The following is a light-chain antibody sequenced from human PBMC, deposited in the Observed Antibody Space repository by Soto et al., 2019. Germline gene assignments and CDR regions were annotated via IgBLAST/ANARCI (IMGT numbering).Light chain of an antibody. Sequence: QSVLTQPASVSGSPGQSITISCTGTSSDVGGYNYVSWYHQHPGKAPKLMISEVSNRPSGVSNRFSGSRSGNTASLTISGLQAEDEADYYCSSYTSSSTLSVFGTGTKVTVL. V-gene: IGLV2-14*01. CDR3: SSYTSSSTLSV. CDR1: SSDVGGYNY. CDR2: EVS. J-gene: IGLJ1*01.